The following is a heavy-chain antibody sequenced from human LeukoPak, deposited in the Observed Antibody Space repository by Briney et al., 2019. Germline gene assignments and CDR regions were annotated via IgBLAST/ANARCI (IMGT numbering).Heavy chain of an antibody. CDR1: GFTFSSYS. CDR2: ISSSSYI. J-gene: IGHJ4*02. Sequence: GGSLRLSCAASGFTFSSYSMNWVRQAPGKGLEWVSSISSSSYIYYADSVKGRFTISRDNAKNSLYLQMNSLRAEDTAVYYCARAYDILTGYSSNSHFDYWGQGTLVIVSS. CDR3: ARAYDILTGYSSNSHFDY. D-gene: IGHD3-9*01. V-gene: IGHV3-21*01.